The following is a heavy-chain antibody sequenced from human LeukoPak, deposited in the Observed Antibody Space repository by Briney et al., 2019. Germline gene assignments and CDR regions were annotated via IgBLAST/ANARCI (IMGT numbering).Heavy chain of an antibody. CDR1: GGSFSGYY. V-gene: IGHV4-34*01. D-gene: IGHD3-10*01. CDR2: INHSGST. Sequence: SETLSLTCAVYGGSFSGYYWNWIRQPPGKGLEWIGEINHSGSTNYNPSLKSRVTISVDTSKNQFSLKLSSVTAADTAVYYCASGERFYGYWGQGTLVTVSS. J-gene: IGHJ4*02. CDR3: ASGERFYGY.